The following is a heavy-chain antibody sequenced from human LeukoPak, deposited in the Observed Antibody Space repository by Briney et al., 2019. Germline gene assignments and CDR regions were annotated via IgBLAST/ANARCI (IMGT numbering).Heavy chain of an antibody. Sequence: SETLSLTCTVSGGSISSYYWSWVRQPPGKGLEWIGFVYYTGSTNYSPSLKSRVTISVDTSKNQFSLKLSSVTAADTAVYYCARGDHSSSWGTWGQGTLVTVSS. CDR3: ARGDHSSSWGT. V-gene: IGHV4-59*12. J-gene: IGHJ5*02. CDR2: VYYTGST. D-gene: IGHD6-13*01. CDR1: GGSISSYY.